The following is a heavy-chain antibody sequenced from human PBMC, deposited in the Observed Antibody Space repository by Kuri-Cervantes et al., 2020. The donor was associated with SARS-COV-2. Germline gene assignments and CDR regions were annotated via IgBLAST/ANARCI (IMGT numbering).Heavy chain of an antibody. CDR1: GFTFSSYW. Sequence: GESLKISCAASGFTFSSYWMHWVRQAPGKGLEWVAVIWYDGSNKYYADSVKGRFTISRDNSKNTLYLQMNSLRAEDTAVYYCARDQCYYDSSGYCPYYYGMDVWGQGTTVTVTS. CDR2: IWYDGSNK. D-gene: IGHD3-22*01. V-gene: IGHV3-33*08. CDR3: ARDQCYYDSSGYCPYYYGMDV. J-gene: IGHJ6*02.